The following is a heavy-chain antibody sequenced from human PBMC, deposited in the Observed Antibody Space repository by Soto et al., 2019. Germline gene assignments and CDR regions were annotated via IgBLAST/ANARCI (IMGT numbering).Heavy chain of an antibody. Sequence: GGSLRLSCAASGFTFSSYGMHWVRQAPGKGLEWVAVIWYDGSNKYYADSVKGRFTISRDNSKNTLYLQMNSLRAEDTAVYYCARDAGYCSGGSCYAILSYYYGMDVWGQGTTVTVSS. CDR3: ARDAGYCSGGSCYAILSYYYGMDV. CDR1: GFTFSSYG. D-gene: IGHD2-15*01. J-gene: IGHJ6*02. V-gene: IGHV3-33*01. CDR2: IWYDGSNK.